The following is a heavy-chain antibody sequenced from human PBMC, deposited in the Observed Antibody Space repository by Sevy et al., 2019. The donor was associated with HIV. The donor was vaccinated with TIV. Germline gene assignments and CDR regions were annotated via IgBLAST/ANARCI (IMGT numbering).Heavy chain of an antibody. J-gene: IGHJ4*02. V-gene: IGHV4-30-2*01. CDR2: ICHSGST. D-gene: IGHD3-22*01. Sequence: SETLSLTCAVSGGSISSGGYSWSWIRQPPGKGLEWIGYICHSGSTYYNPSLKSRVTISVDRSKDQCSLKLSSVTAADTAVYYCARSTGYYDSSGLQYYFDYWGQGTLVTVSS. CDR1: GGSISSGGYS. CDR3: ARSTGYYDSSGLQYYFDY.